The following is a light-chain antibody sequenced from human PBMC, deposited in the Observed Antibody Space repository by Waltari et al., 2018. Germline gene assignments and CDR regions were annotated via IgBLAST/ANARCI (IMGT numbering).Light chain of an antibody. CDR2: GVT. CDR3: TSCTTSATWV. CDR1: SSDVGTYNY. Sequence: QSALTQPASVSGSPGQSITISCTGTSSDVGTYNYVSWYQHHPGKAPKLVIAGVTTRPSGVSNRFSGSKSGNTASLTISGLQAEDEADYHCTSCTTSATWVFGGGTKLTVL. V-gene: IGLV2-14*01. J-gene: IGLJ3*02.